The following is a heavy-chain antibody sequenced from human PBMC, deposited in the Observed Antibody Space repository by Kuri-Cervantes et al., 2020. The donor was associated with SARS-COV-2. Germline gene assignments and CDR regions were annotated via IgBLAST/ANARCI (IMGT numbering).Heavy chain of an antibody. CDR2: ISGSGGST. CDR3: ARDPPDSSGYWSGSFDI. J-gene: IGHJ3*02. CDR1: GFTFSSYA. V-gene: IGHV3-23*01. Sequence: GESLKISCAASGFTFSSYAMSWVRQAPGKGLEWVSAISGSGGSTYYADSVKGRFTISRDNSKNTLYLQMNSLRAEDTAVYYCARDPPDSSGYWSGSFDIWGQGTMVTVSS. D-gene: IGHD3-22*01.